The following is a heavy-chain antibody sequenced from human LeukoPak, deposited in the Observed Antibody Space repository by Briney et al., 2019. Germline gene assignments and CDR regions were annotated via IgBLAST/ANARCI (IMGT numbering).Heavy chain of an antibody. CDR1: GFTFISYA. J-gene: IGHJ3*02. CDR3: AREGRADYGDYVWDAFDI. CDR2: ISYDGSNK. V-gene: IGHV3-30-3*01. D-gene: IGHD4-17*01. Sequence: PGGSLRLSCAASGFTFISYAMHWVRQAPGKGLEWVAVISYDGSNKYYADSVKGRFTISRDNSKNTLYLQMNSLRAEDTAVYYCAREGRADYGDYVWDAFDIWGQGTMVTVSS.